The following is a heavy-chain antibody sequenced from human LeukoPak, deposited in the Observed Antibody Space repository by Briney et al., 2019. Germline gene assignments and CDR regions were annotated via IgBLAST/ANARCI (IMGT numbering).Heavy chain of an antibody. V-gene: IGHV3-21*01. CDR3: ARGHTAVTRHFDF. CDR2: ISSGSSAI. CDR1: GFTFTTYS. J-gene: IGHJ4*02. D-gene: IGHD4-17*01. Sequence: GGSLRLSCEASGFTFTTYSMTWVRQAPGKGLEWVSIISSGSSAIFSADALKGRFTVSRDDAKNLLYLDMNSLRAEDTAVYYCARGHTAVTRHFDFWGQGTLVTVSS.